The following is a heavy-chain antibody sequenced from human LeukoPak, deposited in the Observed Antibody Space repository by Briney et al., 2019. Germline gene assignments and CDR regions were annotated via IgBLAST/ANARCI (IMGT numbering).Heavy chain of an antibody. CDR2: ISAYNGNT. J-gene: IGHJ4*02. CDR1: GYTFTSYG. V-gene: IGHV1-18*01. D-gene: IGHD3-22*01. Sequence: PTASVKVSCKASGYTFTSYGISWVRQAPGQGLEWMGWISAYNGNTNYAQKLQGRVTMTTDTSTSTAYVELRSLRSDDTAVYYCARDTLYYYDSSGYYYWGQGTLVTASS. CDR3: ARDTLYYYDSSGYYY.